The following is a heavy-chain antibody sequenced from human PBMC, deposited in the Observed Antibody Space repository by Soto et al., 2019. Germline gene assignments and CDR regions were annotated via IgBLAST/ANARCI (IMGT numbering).Heavy chain of an antibody. Sequence: QARLVESGGGVVQPGKSLRLACAASGFTFSDYGMHWIRQAPGKGLEWVAMISYDGSKIYYANSVKGRFTISRDSSEDTLYLQMSSLRAEDTAVYYCAKDLSVVATIQYFDYWGQGALVTVSS. CDR2: ISYDGSKI. V-gene: IGHV3-30*18. CDR3: AKDLSVVATIQYFDY. J-gene: IGHJ4*02. D-gene: IGHD5-12*01. CDR1: GFTFSDYG.